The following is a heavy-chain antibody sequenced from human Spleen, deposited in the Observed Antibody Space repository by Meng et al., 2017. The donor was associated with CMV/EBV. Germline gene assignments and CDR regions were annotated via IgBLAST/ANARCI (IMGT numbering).Heavy chain of an antibody. CDR3: ARDQNVVVPASIDYYYYYGMDV. CDR2: INPNSGGT. J-gene: IGHJ6*02. V-gene: IGHV1-2*02. CDR1: GYTFTGYY. D-gene: IGHD2-2*01. Sequence: ASVKVSCKASGYTFTGYYMHWVRQAPGQGLEWMGWINPNSGGTNYAQKFQGRVTMTRDTSISTAYMELSRLRSDDTAVYYCARDQNVVVPASIDYYYYYGMDVWGQGTTVTVS.